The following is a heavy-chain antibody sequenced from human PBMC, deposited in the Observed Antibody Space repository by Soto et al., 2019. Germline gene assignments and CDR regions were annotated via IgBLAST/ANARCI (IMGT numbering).Heavy chain of an antibody. CDR3: ARLGYGVSAFDL. CDR2: IFYTGSK. Sequence: SETLSLTCTVSGGSINDGSYHWSWLRQHPGKGLEFIGYIFYTGSKYHNPSLETRVTMSADTSNNEVSLRLHSLTAADTAVYYCARLGYGVSAFDLWGRGTLVTVSS. V-gene: IGHV4-31*03. D-gene: IGHD4-17*01. J-gene: IGHJ4*02. CDR1: GGSINDGSYH.